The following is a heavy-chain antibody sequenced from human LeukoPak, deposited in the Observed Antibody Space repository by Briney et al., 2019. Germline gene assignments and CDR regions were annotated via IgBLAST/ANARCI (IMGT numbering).Heavy chain of an antibody. V-gene: IGHV3-48*03. D-gene: IGHD3-3*01. CDR3: ARGQLRFLEWASAFDY. CDR1: GFTFSSYE. Sequence: GGSLRLSCAASGFTFSSYEMNWVRQAPGKGLEWVSYISSSGSTIYYADSVKGRFTISRDNSKNTLFLQMNSLRAEDTAVYYCARGQLRFLEWASAFDYWGQGTLVTVSS. J-gene: IGHJ4*02. CDR2: ISSSGSTI.